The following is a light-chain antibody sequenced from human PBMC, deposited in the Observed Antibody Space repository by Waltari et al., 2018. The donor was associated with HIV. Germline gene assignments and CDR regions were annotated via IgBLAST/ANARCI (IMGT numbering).Light chain of an antibody. J-gene: IGLJ3*02. CDR2: DNN. CDR1: RSNVGNNY. CDR3: GAWDSGLSAWV. Sequence: HSVLTQPPSVSAAPGPQVTISCSGRRSNVGNNYQSWYQQFPGTAPKLLIYDNNKRPSGIPDRFSGTKSGTSATLGITGLQTGDEAGYYCGAWDSGLSAWVFGGGTKLTVL. V-gene: IGLV1-51*01.